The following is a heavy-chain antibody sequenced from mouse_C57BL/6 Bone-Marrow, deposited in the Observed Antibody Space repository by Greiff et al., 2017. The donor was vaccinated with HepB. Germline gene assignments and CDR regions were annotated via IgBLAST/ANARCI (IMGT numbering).Heavy chain of an antibody. CDR1: GFSLTSYG. D-gene: IGHD2-4*01. Sequence: QVQLQQSGPGLVQPSQSLSITCTVSGFSLTSYGVHWVRQSPGKGLEWLGVIWSGGSTDYNAAFISRLSISKDNSKSQVFFKMNSLQADDTAIDYCARNGLPFYYAMDYWGQGTSVTVSS. CDR3: ARNGLPFYYAMDY. V-gene: IGHV2-2*01. J-gene: IGHJ4*01. CDR2: IWSGGST.